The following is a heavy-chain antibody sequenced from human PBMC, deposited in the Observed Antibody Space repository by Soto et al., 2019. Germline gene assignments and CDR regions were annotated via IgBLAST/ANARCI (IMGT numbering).Heavy chain of an antibody. CDR2: IYYSGST. Sequence: SETLSLTCAVAGGSISSYYWSWIRQKPGKGLEWIGYIYYSGSTNYNPSLKSRVTISVDTSKNQFSLKLTSATAADTAVYYCARSRYTSGWWTPPFDYWGQGTLVTVSS. CDR3: ARSRYTSGWWTPPFDY. CDR1: GGSISSYY. V-gene: IGHV4-59*01. J-gene: IGHJ4*02. D-gene: IGHD6-19*01.